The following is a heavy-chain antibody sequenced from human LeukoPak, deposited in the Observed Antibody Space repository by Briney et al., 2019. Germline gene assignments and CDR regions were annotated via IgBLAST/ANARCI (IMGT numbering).Heavy chain of an antibody. Sequence: PGGSLRLSCAASGFTFSSYWMHWVRQAPGKGLVWVSRINSDGSSTSYADFVKGRFTISRDNSNNTLYLQMNSLRAEDTAVYYCAKILGAGANVPFDYWGQGTLVTVSS. V-gene: IGHV3-74*01. J-gene: IGHJ4*02. D-gene: IGHD6-13*01. CDR1: GFTFSSYW. CDR2: INSDGSST. CDR3: AKILGAGANVPFDY.